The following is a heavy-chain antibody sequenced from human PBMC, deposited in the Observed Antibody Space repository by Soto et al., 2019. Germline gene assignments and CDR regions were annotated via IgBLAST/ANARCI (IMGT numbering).Heavy chain of an antibody. V-gene: IGHV3-23*01. J-gene: IGHJ4*02. Sequence: EVQLLESGGGLVQPGGSLRLSCAASGFIFSNYAMNWVRQAPGKGLEWVSAVGGNGLDTYYADSVMGRFTISRDNSKNTMYLQMNSLRAEDTAVYYCAGRTGYPFDYWGQGTLVTVSS. D-gene: IGHD3-9*01. CDR1: GFIFSNYA. CDR3: AGRTGYPFDY. CDR2: VGGNGLDT.